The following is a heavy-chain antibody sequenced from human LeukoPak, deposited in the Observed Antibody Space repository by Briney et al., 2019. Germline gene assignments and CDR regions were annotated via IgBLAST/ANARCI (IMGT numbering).Heavy chain of an antibody. Sequence: SETLSLTCTVSGGSISDYYWSWIRQPPGKGLEWIGYISYSGSTNSNPSLRSRVTISVDTSKIQFFLKLNSVTAADTAVYYCARWSGSVTARNYYYYMDVWGEGTTVTVSS. J-gene: IGHJ6*03. V-gene: IGHV4-59*08. CDR3: ARWSGSVTARNYYYYMDV. CDR2: ISYSGST. D-gene: IGHD6-6*01. CDR1: GGSISDYY.